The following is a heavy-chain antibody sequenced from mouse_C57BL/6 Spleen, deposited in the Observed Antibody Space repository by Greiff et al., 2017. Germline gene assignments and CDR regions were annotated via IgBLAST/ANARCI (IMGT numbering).Heavy chain of an antibody. V-gene: IGHV14-3*01. CDR3: ARDTGAGAMDY. Sequence: EVQRVESVAELVRPGASVKLSCTASGFNIKNTYMHWVKQRPEQGLEWIGRIDPANGNTKYAPKFQGKATITADTSSNTAYLQLSSLTSEDTAIXYCARDTGAGAMDYWGQGTSVTVSS. CDR2: IDPANGNT. CDR1: GFNIKNTY. D-gene: IGHD4-1*01. J-gene: IGHJ4*01.